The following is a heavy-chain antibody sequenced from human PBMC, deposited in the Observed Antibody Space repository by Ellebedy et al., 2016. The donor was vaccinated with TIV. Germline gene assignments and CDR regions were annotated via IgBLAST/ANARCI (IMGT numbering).Heavy chain of an antibody. CDR3: GRILGGSGGRSEAIDY. CDR2: ITTHDE. D-gene: IGHD2-15*01. CDR1: GFSFSGYW. Sequence: GESLKISCEVSGFSFSGYWMHWVRQAPGKGLVWVSRITTHDETYADSVKSRFTVSRDNGKNTVYLQMHSLRAEDTAVYYCGRILGGSGGRSEAIDYWGQGTLVIVSS. J-gene: IGHJ4*02. V-gene: IGHV3-74*03.